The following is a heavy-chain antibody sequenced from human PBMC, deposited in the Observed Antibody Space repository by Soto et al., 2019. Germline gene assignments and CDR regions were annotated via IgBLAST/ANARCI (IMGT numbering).Heavy chain of an antibody. J-gene: IGHJ4*02. CDR3: ARDGGYSYGPFDY. D-gene: IGHD5-18*01. CDR2: IYSGGST. V-gene: IGHV3-53*01. CDR1: GFTVSSNY. Sequence: GGSLRLSCAASGFTVSSNYMSWVRQAPGKGLEWVSVIYSGGSTYYADSVKGRFTISRHNSKNALYLQMNSLRAEDTAVYYCARDGGYSYGPFDYWGQGTLVTVSS.